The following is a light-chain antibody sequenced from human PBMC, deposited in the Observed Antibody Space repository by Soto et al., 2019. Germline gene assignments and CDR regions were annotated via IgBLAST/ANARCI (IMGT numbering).Light chain of an antibody. CDR2: RAS. Sequence: EIVVTQSPATLSVSPGEGATLSCRASQSITSSLAWYQQKPGQAPRLLIYRASSRASGIPARFSGSGSGTEFTLTISSLQSEDFAVYYCQQYNAWPLTFGQGTKVDIK. V-gene: IGKV3-15*01. J-gene: IGKJ2*01. CDR3: QQYNAWPLT. CDR1: QSITSS.